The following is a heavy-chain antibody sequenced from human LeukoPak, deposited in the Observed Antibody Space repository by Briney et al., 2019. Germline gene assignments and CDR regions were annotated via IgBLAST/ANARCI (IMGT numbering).Heavy chain of an antibody. J-gene: IGHJ6*02. CDR1: GFTFGSYA. V-gene: IGHV3-30*04. Sequence: GGSLRLSCAASGFTFGSYAMHWVRQAPGKGLEWVAVMSYDGSNKYYADSVKGRFTISRDNSKNTLYLQMNSLRAEDTAVYYCARDVALWFGVRGATVHYYYGMDVWGQGTTVTVSS. CDR3: ARDVALWFGVRGATVHYYYGMDV. CDR2: MSYDGSNK. D-gene: IGHD3-10*01.